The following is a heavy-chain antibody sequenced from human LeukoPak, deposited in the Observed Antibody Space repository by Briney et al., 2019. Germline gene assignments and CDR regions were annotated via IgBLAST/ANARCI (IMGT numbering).Heavy chain of an antibody. CDR1: GYSFTTYW. V-gene: IGHV5-51*01. D-gene: IGHD2-15*01. CDR3: ARGRYCSGGNCYFDY. CDR2: IYSGYSDT. J-gene: IGHJ4*02. Sequence: GESLKISCKGSGYSFTTYWIGWVRQMPGKGLGWMGIIYSGYSDTRYIPSFQGQVTISADKSISTAYLQWSSLKASDTAMYYCARGRYCSGGNCYFDYWGQGTLVTVSS.